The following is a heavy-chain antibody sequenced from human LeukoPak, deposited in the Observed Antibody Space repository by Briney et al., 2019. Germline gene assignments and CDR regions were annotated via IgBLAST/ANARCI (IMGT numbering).Heavy chain of an antibody. J-gene: IGHJ4*02. CDR2: ISGSGGST. CDR1: GFTFSSYA. CDR3: AKAGRPYPIVGATEGGACDY. D-gene: IGHD1-26*01. V-gene: IGHV3-23*01. Sequence: GGSLRLSCAASGFTFSSYAMSWVRQAPGKGLKWVSAISGSGGSTYYADSVKGRFTISRDNSKNTLYLQMNSLRAEDTAVYYCAKAGRPYPIVGATEGGACDYWGQGTLVTVSS.